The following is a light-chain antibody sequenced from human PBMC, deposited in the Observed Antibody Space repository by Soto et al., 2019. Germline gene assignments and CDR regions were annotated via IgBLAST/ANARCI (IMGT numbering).Light chain of an antibody. V-gene: IGLV2-23*01. CDR2: EGS. Sequence: QSVLTQPASVSGSPGQSIIISCTGSSSDVGSYNLVSWYQQYPGKAPRLMIYEGSQRPSGISDRFSGSKSGNTASLTISGLQAEDEADYYCCSYAGSSTWVFGGGTQLTVL. CDR3: CSYAGSSTWV. CDR1: SSDVGSYNL. J-gene: IGLJ3*02.